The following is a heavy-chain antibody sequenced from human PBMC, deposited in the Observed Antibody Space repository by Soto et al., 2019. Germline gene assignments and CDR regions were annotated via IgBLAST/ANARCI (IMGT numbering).Heavy chain of an antibody. V-gene: IGHV3-33*01. J-gene: IGHJ4*02. CDR2: IWYDGSNK. CDR1: GFTFSSYG. CDR3: ARAHRYDSCGYNRY. Sequence: ESGGGVVQPGRALRLSCAASGFTFSSYGMHWVRQAPGKGLEWVAIIWYDGSNKYYADSVKGRFTISRDNSKNTLYLQMNSVRAEDTAVYYCARAHRYDSCGYNRYWGQGTLVTVSS. D-gene: IGHD3-22*01.